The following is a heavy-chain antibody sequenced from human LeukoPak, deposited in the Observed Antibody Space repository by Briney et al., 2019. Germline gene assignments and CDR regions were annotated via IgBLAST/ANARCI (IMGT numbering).Heavy chain of an antibody. Sequence: GGSLRLSCAASGFTFSSYSMNWVRQAPGKGLGWVSYISSSSSTIYYAVSVKGRFTISRDNAKNSLYLQMNSLRAEDTAVYYCARDRNIVVVPAVLFEYWGQGTLVTVSS. V-gene: IGHV3-48*01. J-gene: IGHJ4*02. CDR3: ARDRNIVVVPAVLFEY. CDR2: ISSSSSTI. CDR1: GFTFSSYS. D-gene: IGHD2-2*01.